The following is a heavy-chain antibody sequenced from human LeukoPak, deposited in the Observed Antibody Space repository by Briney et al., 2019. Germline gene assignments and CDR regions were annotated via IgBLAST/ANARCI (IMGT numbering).Heavy chain of an antibody. V-gene: IGHV5-51*01. J-gene: IGHJ4*02. Sequence: GESLKISRKGSGYTFSNYWIGWVRQMPGKGLEWMGIIYPGDSDTRYSPSFQGQVTISADKSISTAYLQWSSLKASDTAMYYCARAYCGGDCYPFPDYWGQGTLVTVSS. D-gene: IGHD2-21*02. CDR3: ARAYCGGDCYPFPDY. CDR1: GYTFSNYW. CDR2: IYPGDSDT.